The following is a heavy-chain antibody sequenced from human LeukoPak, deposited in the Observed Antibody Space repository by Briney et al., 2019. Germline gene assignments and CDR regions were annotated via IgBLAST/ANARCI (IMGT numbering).Heavy chain of an antibody. CDR2: LYYSGST. J-gene: IGHJ1*01. V-gene: IGHV4-39*07. Sequence: SETLPLTCTVPGGSISSSSYYWGWIRQPPGKGLEWIGSLYYSGSTYYSPSLKSRVTMSVDTSKNQFSLNLNSVTAADTAVYYCTRGGGDYYSDFQHWGQGTLVTVSS. CDR3: TRGGGDYYSDFQH. CDR1: GGSISSSSYY. D-gene: IGHD2-21*01.